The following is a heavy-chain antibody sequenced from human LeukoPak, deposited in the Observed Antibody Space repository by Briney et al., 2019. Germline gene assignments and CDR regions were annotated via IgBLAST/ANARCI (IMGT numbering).Heavy chain of an antibody. CDR1: GYTFTSYA. CDR2: ISAYNGNT. D-gene: IGHD3-10*01. V-gene: IGHV1-18*01. J-gene: IGHJ6*02. Sequence: ASVKVSCKASGYTFTSYAMSWVRQAPGQGLEWMGWISAYNGNTDYAQKVQGRVTMTTDKSTSTAYMELRSLRSDDTAVYYCAREVTRVLGVVTKYYYNGMDVWGQGTTVTVSS. CDR3: AREVTRVLGVVTKYYYNGMDV.